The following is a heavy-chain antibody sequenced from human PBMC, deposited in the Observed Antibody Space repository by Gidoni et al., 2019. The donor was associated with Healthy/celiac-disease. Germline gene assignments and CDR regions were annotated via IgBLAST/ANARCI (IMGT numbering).Heavy chain of an antibody. J-gene: IGHJ4*02. CDR2: INHSGST. D-gene: IGHD3-10*01. V-gene: IGHV4-34*01. CDR1: GGSFSGYY. Sequence: QVQLQQWGAGLLKPSETLSLTCAVYGGSFSGYYWSWIRQPPGKGLEWIGEINHSGSTNYNPSLKSRVTISVDTSKNQFSLKLSSVTAADTAVYYCARRRVRGPNDYWGQGTLVTVSS. CDR3: ARRRVRGPNDY.